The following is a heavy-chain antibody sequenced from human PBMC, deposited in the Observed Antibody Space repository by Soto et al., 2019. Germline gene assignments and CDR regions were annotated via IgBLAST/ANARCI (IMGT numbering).Heavy chain of an antibody. Sequence: GGSLRLSCAASGFTFSSYAMSWVRQAPGKGLEWVSAISGSGDSTYYVDSVKGRLTISRDNSKNMLYLQMNSLRAEDTAIYYCAKDTWFSSGWYHFDYWGLGTLVTVS. CDR2: ISGSGDST. CDR1: GFTFSSYA. CDR3: AKDTWFSSGWYHFDY. D-gene: IGHD6-19*01. V-gene: IGHV3-23*01. J-gene: IGHJ4*02.